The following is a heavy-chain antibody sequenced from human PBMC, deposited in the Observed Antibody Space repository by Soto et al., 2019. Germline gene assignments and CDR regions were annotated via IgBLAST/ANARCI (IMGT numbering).Heavy chain of an antibody. V-gene: IGHV3-53*01. J-gene: IGHJ4*02. CDR2: IYSGGST. Sequence: GGSLRLSCAASEFTVSSNHMSWVRQAPGKGLEWVSVIYSGGSTYYADSVKGRFTISRDHSENTLYLQMNSLRAEDTASYYCASQSTYTFDYWGQGTLVTVSS. CDR1: EFTVSSNH. CDR3: ASQSTYTFDY. D-gene: IGHD3-16*01.